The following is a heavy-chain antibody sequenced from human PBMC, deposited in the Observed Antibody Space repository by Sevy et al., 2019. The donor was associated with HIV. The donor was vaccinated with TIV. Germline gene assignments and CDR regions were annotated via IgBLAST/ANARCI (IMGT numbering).Heavy chain of an antibody. J-gene: IGHJ6*02. D-gene: IGHD6-13*01. V-gene: IGHV4-59*01. CDR1: GGSISSYY. Sequence: SETLSLTCTVSGGSISSYYWSWIRQPPGKGLEWIGYIYYSGSTNYNPSLKSRVTISVETSKNQFSLKLSSVTAADTAVYYCARVVSSSPYYYYGMDVWGQGTTVTVSS. CDR2: IYYSGST. CDR3: ARVVSSSPYYYYGMDV.